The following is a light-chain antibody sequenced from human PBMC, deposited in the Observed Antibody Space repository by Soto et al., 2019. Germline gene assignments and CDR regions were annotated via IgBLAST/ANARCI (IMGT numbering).Light chain of an antibody. CDR3: QQYNKG. J-gene: IGKJ1*01. CDR2: KAS. CDR1: QDIRNY. V-gene: IGKV1-5*03. Sequence: DIQMTQSPSSLSASVGDRVTITCQASQDIRNYLNWYQQKPGKAPKLLIYKASSLESGVPSRFSGSGSGTEFTLTISSLQPDDFATYYCQQYNKGFGQGTKVDIK.